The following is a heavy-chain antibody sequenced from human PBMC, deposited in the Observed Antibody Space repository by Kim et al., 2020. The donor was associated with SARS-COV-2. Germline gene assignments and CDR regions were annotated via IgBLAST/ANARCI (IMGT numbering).Heavy chain of an antibody. J-gene: IGHJ4*02. D-gene: IGHD5-12*01. CDR3: ARRPVAPKSGFDS. Sequence: YNPSLKSRVTISLDTSKKHFSLKLSSVTAADTAIYYCARRPVAPKSGFDSWGQGTLVTVSS. V-gene: IGHV4-59*08.